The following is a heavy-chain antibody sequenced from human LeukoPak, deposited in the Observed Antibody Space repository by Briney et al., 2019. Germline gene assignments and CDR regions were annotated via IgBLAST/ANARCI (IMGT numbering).Heavy chain of an antibody. V-gene: IGHV4-4*02. J-gene: IGHJ4*02. D-gene: IGHD6-13*01. Sequence: SGTLSLTCAVSGGSISSSNWWSWVRQSPGKGLEWIGEIYHSGSTNYNPSLKSRVTISVDKSKIQFSLKLSSVTAADTAVYYCANFGSAAASDYWGQGTLVTVSS. CDR1: GGSISSSNW. CDR2: IYHSGST. CDR3: ANFGSAAASDY.